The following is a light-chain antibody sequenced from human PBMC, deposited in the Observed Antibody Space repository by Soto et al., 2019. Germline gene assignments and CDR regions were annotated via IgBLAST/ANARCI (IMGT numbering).Light chain of an antibody. CDR2: EIT. CDR1: SSDIGAYIY. CDR3: SVYAGGNSVI. V-gene: IGLV2-8*01. J-gene: IGLJ2*01. Sequence: QAALTQPPSASGSPGQSVAISCTGTSSDIGAYIYVSWYQKHPGKAPKLVIYEITKRPSGVPDRFSGSKSGNTASLTVSGLQVEDEADYYCSVYAGGNSVIFGGGTKLTVL.